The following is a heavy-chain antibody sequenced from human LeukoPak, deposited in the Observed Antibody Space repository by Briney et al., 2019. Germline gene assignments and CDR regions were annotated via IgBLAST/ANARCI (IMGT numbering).Heavy chain of an antibody. Sequence: GGSLRLSCAASGFTFISYWMSWVRQAPGKGLEWVANIKQDGSEKYYVDSVKGRFTISRDNAKNSLYLQMNSLRAEDTAVYYCARVRYYYDSSGTYYFDYWGQGTLVTVSS. CDR3: ARVRYYYDSSGTYYFDY. J-gene: IGHJ4*02. CDR2: IKQDGSEK. V-gene: IGHV3-7*03. D-gene: IGHD3-22*01. CDR1: GFTFISYW.